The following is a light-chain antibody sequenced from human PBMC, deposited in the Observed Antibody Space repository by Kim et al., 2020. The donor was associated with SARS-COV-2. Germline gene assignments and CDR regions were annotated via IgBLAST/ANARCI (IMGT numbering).Light chain of an antibody. V-gene: IGLV1-44*01. CDR1: HSSLGRNP. J-gene: IGLJ1*01. CDR3: ASWDDSLKGYA. CDR2: HNN. Sequence: GQRVTISCSGSHSSLGRNPVNWYHQLPGTAPKLLIYHNNMRPSGVPDRFSGSKSGPSGSLAISGLQSEDEGDYYCASWDDSLKGYAFGTGTKVTVL.